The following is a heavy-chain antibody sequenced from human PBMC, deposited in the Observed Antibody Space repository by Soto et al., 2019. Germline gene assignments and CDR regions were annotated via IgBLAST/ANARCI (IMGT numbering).Heavy chain of an antibody. Sequence: PSDTLSLTCTVSGGSISSYYWSWIRQPPGKGLEWIGYIYYSGSTNYNPSLKSRVTISVDTSKNQFSLKLSSVTAADTAVYYCASSSITIFGVAPCSYYYMDVWGKGTTVTVSS. CDR1: GGSISSYY. CDR3: ASSSITIFGVAPCSYYYMDV. CDR2: IYYSGST. V-gene: IGHV4-59*08. J-gene: IGHJ6*03. D-gene: IGHD3-3*01.